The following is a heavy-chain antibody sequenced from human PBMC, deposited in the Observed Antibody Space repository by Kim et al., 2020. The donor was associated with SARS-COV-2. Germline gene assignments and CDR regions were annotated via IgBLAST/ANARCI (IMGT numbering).Heavy chain of an antibody. V-gene: IGHV1-8*01. CDR3: AKDYYDSSGYYWREY. CDR1: GYTFTNYN. J-gene: IGHJ4*02. Sequence: ASVKVSCKASGYTFTNYNIIWVRQAPGQGLEWMGWMNPNSGQTGYAQKFQGRVSMTRDTSISTAYMELSSLRSEDTAVSYFAKDYYDSSGYYWREYWGQ. D-gene: IGHD3-22*01. CDR2: MNPNSGQT.